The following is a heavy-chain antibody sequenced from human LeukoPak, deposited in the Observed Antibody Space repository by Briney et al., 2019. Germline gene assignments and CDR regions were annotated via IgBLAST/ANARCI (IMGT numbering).Heavy chain of an antibody. D-gene: IGHD5-18*01. CDR2: ISSSSSYI. CDR1: GFTFSSYS. J-gene: IGHJ4*02. CDR3: ARESGYSNYFDY. V-gene: IGHV3-21*01. Sequence: GGSLRLSCAASGFTFSSYSMNWVRQAPGKGLEWVSSISSSSSYIYYADSVKGRFTISRDNAKNSLYLQMNSLRAEATAVYYCARESGYSNYFDYWGQGTLVTVSS.